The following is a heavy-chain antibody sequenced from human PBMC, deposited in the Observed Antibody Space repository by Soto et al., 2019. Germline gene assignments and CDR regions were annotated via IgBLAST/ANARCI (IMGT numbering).Heavy chain of an antibody. CDR3: ARQQANMVTTSRRPTMYYMDV. J-gene: IGHJ6*03. Sequence: SETLSLTSTVSGDSISSSSYYWGWIRQPPGKGLEWIGSIYYSGSTYYNPSLKSRVTISVDTSKNQFSLKLSSVTAADTAVYYCARQQANMVTTSRRPTMYYMDVWAKGTSVTGSS. CDR2: IYYSGST. V-gene: IGHV4-39*01. D-gene: IGHD4-17*01. CDR1: GDSISSSSYY.